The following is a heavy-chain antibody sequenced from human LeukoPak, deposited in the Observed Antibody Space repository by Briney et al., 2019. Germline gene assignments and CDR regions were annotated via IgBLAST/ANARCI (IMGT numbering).Heavy chain of an antibody. Sequence: GGSLKPSCAASGFTFSGSAMHWVRQASGKGLEWVCRIGIKANSYATVYAASVKGRFTISRDDSKNTAYLQMNSLDTEDTAVYYCSREKNGLPDYWGQGTLVTVSS. D-gene: IGHD5-12*01. V-gene: IGHV3-73*01. CDR2: IGIKANSYAT. CDR3: SREKNGLPDY. CDR1: GFTFSGSA. J-gene: IGHJ4*02.